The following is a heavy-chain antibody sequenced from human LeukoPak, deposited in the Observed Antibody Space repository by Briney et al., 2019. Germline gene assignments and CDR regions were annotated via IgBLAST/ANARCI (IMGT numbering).Heavy chain of an antibody. D-gene: IGHD3-10*01. Sequence: GGSLGLSCAASGFTFSIYWMSWVRQAPGKGLEWVAGISDSGGSTNYADSVKGRFTISRDNPKNTLYLQMNSLRAEDTAVYFCAKRGVVIRVFLVGFHKEAYYFDSWGQGALVTVSS. CDR1: GFTFSIYW. CDR3: AKRGVVIRVFLVGFHKEAYYFDS. V-gene: IGHV3-23*01. CDR2: ISDSGGST. J-gene: IGHJ4*02.